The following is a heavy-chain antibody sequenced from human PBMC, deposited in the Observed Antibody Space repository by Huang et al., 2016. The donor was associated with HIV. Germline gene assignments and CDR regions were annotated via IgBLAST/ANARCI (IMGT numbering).Heavy chain of an antibody. Sequence: EEHLVESGGGLVQPGGSLRLSCEASGFNFSNYGMQWVRQAPGKGLMWVSRIKIDGITTDYADSVKGRFTISRDNAKNTLYLQMNSLTAEDTAIYYCARAGGFEIWGQGTVVTVSS. J-gene: IGHJ3*02. CDR2: IKIDGITT. CDR1: GFNFSNYG. V-gene: IGHV3-74*01. CDR3: ARAGGFEI. D-gene: IGHD6-25*01.